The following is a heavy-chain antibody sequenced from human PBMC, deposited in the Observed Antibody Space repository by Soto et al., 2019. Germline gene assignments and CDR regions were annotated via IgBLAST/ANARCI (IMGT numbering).Heavy chain of an antibody. Sequence: GGSLRLSCAAPESIFRGYGMHWVRQAPGKGLEWVAIIRFDGSNIKYADAVMGRFTISRDNSKNMLYLEMNSLRVEGTAVYYCATLSKGIAAAKGRLDAFDIWGQGTMVTVSS. D-gene: IGHD6-13*01. CDR2: IRFDGSNI. V-gene: IGHV3-30*02. J-gene: IGHJ3*02. CDR3: ATLSKGIAAAKGRLDAFDI. CDR1: ESIFRGYG.